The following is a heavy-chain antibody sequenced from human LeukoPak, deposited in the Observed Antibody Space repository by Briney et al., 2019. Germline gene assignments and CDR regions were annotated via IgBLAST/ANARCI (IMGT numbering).Heavy chain of an antibody. Sequence: ASVKVSCKASGYTFTAHGISWVRQAPGQGLEWMGWISVYTGSTKYAQKFQGRVTMTTDTSTSTAYMELRSLRSDDTAVYFCARDGGWQYVDYAWRFDPWGQETLVTVSS. CDR3: ARDGGWQYVDYAWRFDP. V-gene: IGHV1-18*01. CDR1: GYTFTAHG. J-gene: IGHJ5*02. CDR2: ISVYTGST. D-gene: IGHD4-17*01.